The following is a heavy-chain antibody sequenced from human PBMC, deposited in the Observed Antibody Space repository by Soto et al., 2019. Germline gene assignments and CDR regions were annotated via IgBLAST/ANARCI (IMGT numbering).Heavy chain of an antibody. CDR2: IIPISGTA. CDR3: ARSYCSSTSCSIEYYYGMDV. CDR1: GGTFSSYA. J-gene: IGHJ6*02. V-gene: IGHV1-69*13. Sequence: GASVKVSCKASGGTFSSYAISWVRQAPGQGLEWMGGIIPISGTANYAQKFQGRVTITADESTSTAYMELSSLRSEDTAVYYCARSYCSSTSCSIEYYYGMDVWGQGTTVTVSS. D-gene: IGHD2-2*01.